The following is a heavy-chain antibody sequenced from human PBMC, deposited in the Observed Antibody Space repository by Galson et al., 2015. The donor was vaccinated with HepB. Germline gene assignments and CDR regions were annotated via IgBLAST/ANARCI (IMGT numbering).Heavy chain of an antibody. CDR3: ARATIAARPAGYCYYYMDV. V-gene: IGHV1-46*03. Sequence: SVKVSCKASGYTFTSYYMHWVRQAPGQGLEWMGIINPSGGSTSYAQKFQGRVTMTRDTSTSTVYMELSSLRSEDTAVYYCARATIAARPAGYCYYYMDVWGKGTTVTVSS. D-gene: IGHD6-6*01. CDR1: GYTFTSYY. CDR2: INPSGGST. J-gene: IGHJ6*03.